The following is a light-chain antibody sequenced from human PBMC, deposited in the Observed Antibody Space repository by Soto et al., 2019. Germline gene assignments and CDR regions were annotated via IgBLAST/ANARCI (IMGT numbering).Light chain of an antibody. CDR1: STNIGRNY. CDR2: TNN. V-gene: IGLV1-47*02. Sequence: QSVLAQPPSASGAPGQRVTIYCSGSSTNIGRNYLHWYQQLPGTAPKLLIYTNNQRPSGVPDRFSGSRSGTSASLAISGLRSEDEADYYCSAWDDSLLDVVFGGGTKLTVL. J-gene: IGLJ3*02. CDR3: SAWDDSLLDVV.